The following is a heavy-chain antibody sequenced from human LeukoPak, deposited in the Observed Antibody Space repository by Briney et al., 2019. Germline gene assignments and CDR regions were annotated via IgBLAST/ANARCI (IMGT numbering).Heavy chain of an antibody. CDR1: GFTFSSYS. CDR3: ARGRTYYYDSSGYPFDY. Sequence: GGSLRLSCAASGFTFSSYSMNWVRQAPGKGLEWVSSISSSSTYIYYADSVKGRFTISGDSAKNSLYLQMNSLRAEDTAVYYCARGRTYYYDSSGYPFDYWGQGTLVTVSS. CDR2: ISSSSTYI. V-gene: IGHV3-21*01. J-gene: IGHJ4*02. D-gene: IGHD3-22*01.